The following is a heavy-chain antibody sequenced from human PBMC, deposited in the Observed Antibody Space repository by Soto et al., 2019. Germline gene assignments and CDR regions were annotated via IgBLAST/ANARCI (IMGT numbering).Heavy chain of an antibody. D-gene: IGHD5-18*01. CDR3: ARGVDGYSYGVDY. CDR1: GVSIINYY. V-gene: IGHV4-59*01. Sequence: SETLSLTCTVSGVSIINYYWTWIRQPPGKGLEWIGYIYYTGSTNYNPSLKSRGTISVDTSKNQFPLKLSSVTAADTAVYYCARGVDGYSYGVDYWGQGTLVTVSS. J-gene: IGHJ4*02. CDR2: IYYTGST.